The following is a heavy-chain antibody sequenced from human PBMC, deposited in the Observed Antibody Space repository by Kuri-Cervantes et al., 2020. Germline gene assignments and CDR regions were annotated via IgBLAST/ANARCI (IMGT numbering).Heavy chain of an antibody. D-gene: IGHD5-24*01. J-gene: IGHJ3*02. V-gene: IGHV3-43D*04. Sequence: GGSLRLSCAASGFTFDDYAMHWVRQAPGKGLEWVSLISWDGGSTYYADSVKGRFTISRGNSKNSLYLQMNSLRAEDTALYYCAKDRRDGYNYDAFDIWGQGTMVTVSS. CDR1: GFTFDDYA. CDR2: ISWDGGST. CDR3: AKDRRDGYNYDAFDI.